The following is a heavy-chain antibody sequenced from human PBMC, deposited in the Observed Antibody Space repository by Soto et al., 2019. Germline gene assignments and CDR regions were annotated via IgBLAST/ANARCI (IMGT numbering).Heavy chain of an antibody. J-gene: IGHJ5*02. CDR3: ARAGIAVAGPNWFDP. V-gene: IGHV4-4*02. D-gene: IGHD6-19*01. Sequence: SETLSLTCAVSGGSISSSNWWSWVRQPPGKGLEWIGEIYHSGSTNYNPSLKSRVTISVDKSKNQFSLKLSSVTAADTAVYYCARAGIAVAGPNWFDPWGQGTLVTVSS. CDR1: GGSISSSNW. CDR2: IYHSGST.